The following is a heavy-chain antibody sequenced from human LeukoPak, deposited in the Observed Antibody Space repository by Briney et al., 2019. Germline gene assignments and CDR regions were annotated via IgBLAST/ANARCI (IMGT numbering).Heavy chain of an antibody. CDR1: GGSISSYY. CDR2: IYYSGST. Sequence: ETLSLTCTVPGGSISSYYWSWIRQPPGKGLEWIGYIYYSGSTNYNPSLKSRVTISVDTSKNQFSLKLSSVTAADTAVYYCARAQYDFWSGYELPGHFDYWGQGTLVTVSS. D-gene: IGHD3-3*01. J-gene: IGHJ4*02. V-gene: IGHV4-59*01. CDR3: ARAQYDFWSGYELPGHFDY.